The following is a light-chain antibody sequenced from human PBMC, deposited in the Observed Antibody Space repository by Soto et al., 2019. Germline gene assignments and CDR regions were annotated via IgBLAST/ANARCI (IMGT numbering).Light chain of an antibody. J-gene: IGKJ3*01. CDR2: ATT. Sequence: EVVLTQSPATLSLSPGEGATLSCRASQSIGNYLAWYPQKPGQAPRLLIYATTNRATGIPARFSASGSGTDLTLTNRRLGPGDCAVYYWQQRRNRAFTFGPGTKVDIK. CDR1: QSIGNY. V-gene: IGKV3-11*01. CDR3: QQRRNRAFT.